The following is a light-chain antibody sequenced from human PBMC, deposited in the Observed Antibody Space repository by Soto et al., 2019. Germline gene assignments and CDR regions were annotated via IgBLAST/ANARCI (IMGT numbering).Light chain of an antibody. J-gene: IGLJ1*01. CDR1: SSDVGSYNL. CDR3: CSYAGSSTYV. Sequence: ALPQPASVSGSPGQSITISCTGTSSDVGSYNLVSWYQQHPGKAPKLMIYEVSKRPSGVSNRFSGSKSGNTASLTISGLQAEDEADYYCCSYAGSSTYVFGTGDQGHRP. V-gene: IGLV2-23*02. CDR2: EVS.